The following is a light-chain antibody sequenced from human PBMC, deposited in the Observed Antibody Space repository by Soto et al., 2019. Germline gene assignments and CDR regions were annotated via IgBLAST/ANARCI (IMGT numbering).Light chain of an antibody. CDR1: QSVSSSY. CDR3: QQYSASPLT. V-gene: IGKV3-20*01. CDR2: GAS. Sequence: GERATLSCRASQSVSSSYLAWYQQKLGQAPRLLIYGASNRATGTPDRFSGSGSGTDFSLTISRLEPEDFAVYYCQQYSASPLTFGGGTKV. J-gene: IGKJ4*01.